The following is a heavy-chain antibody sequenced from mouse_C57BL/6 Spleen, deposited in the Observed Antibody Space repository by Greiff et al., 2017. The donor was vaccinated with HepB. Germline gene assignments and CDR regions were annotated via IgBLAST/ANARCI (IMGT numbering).Heavy chain of an antibody. V-gene: IGHV5-9-1*02. J-gene: IGHJ4*01. Sequence: DVQLVESGEGLVKPGGSLKLSCAASGFTFSSYAMSWVRQTPEKRLEWVAYISSGGDYIYYADTVKGRFTISRDNARNTLYLQMSSLKSEDTAMYYCTREDYDDAMDYWGQGTSVTVSS. CDR2: ISSGGDYI. CDR3: TREDYDDAMDY. CDR1: GFTFSSYA. D-gene: IGHD2-4*01.